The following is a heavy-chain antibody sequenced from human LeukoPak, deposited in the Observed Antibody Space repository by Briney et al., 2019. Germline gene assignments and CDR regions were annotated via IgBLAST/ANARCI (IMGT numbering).Heavy chain of an antibody. CDR1: GFTFEDYS. D-gene: IGHD5-24*01. CDR3: ARGRDGYNWIDY. J-gene: IGHJ4*02. Sequence: PGGSLRLSCAASGFTFEDYSLHWLRQAQGKGLEWVSLIREDGRTTYYANSVKGRFAVSRDNSKNTLYLQMNSLRAEDTAVYYCARGRDGYNWIDYWGQGTLVTVSS. V-gene: IGHV3-43*02. CDR2: IREDGRTT.